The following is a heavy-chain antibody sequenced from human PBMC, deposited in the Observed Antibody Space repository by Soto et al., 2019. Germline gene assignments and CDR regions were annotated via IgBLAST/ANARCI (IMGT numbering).Heavy chain of an antibody. Sequence: QVQLQQWGAGLLKPSETLSLTCAVYGGSFSGYYWSWIRQPPGKGLEWMGEINHSGSTNYNPSLKSRVTISVDTSKNQFSLKLSSVTAADTAVYYCARGGDELNPFDYWGQGTLVTVSS. D-gene: IGHD3-10*01. V-gene: IGHV4-34*01. J-gene: IGHJ4*02. CDR3: ARGGDELNPFDY. CDR1: GGSFSGYY. CDR2: INHSGST.